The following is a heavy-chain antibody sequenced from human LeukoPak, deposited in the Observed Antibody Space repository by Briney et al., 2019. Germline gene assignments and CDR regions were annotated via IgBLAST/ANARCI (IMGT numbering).Heavy chain of an antibody. D-gene: IGHD5-18*01. Sequence: GGSLRLSCAASGLTFRHYGMHWVRQTPGKGLEWVAVISYDGSNKYYADSVKGRFTISRDNSKNTLYLQMNSLRAEDTAVYYCARTSTALWFDPWGQGTLVTVSS. V-gene: IGHV3-30*19. CDR3: ARTSTALWFDP. CDR1: GLTFRHYG. J-gene: IGHJ5*02. CDR2: ISYDGSNK.